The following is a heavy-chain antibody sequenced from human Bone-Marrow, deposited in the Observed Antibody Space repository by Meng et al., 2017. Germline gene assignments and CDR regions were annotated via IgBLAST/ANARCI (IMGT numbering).Heavy chain of an antibody. V-gene: IGHV1-69*04. CDR1: GYNFPDYY. Sequence: SVKVSCKPSGYNFPDYYIHWVRRAPGQGLEWMGRIIPILGIANYAQKFQGRVTITADKSTSTAYMELSSLRSEDTAVYYCARGLPNYYYYGMDVWGQGTTVTVSS. D-gene: IGHD4-11*01. CDR3: ARGLPNYYYYGMDV. CDR2: IIPILGIA. J-gene: IGHJ6*02.